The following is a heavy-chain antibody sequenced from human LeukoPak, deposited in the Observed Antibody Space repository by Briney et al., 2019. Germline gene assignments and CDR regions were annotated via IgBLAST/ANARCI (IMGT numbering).Heavy chain of an antibody. Sequence: GGSLRLSCEASGFTFSSYWMSWVRQAPGKGLEWVATIKQDGSEKYYVDSVKGRFTISRDNAKNSLYLQMNSLRAEDTAVYFCGRAMDVWGQGTTVTVSS. CDR1: GFTFSSYW. V-gene: IGHV3-7*04. CDR2: IKQDGSEK. CDR3: GRAMDV. J-gene: IGHJ6*02.